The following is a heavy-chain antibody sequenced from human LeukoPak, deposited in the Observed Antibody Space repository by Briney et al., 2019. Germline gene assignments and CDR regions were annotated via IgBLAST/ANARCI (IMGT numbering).Heavy chain of an antibody. D-gene: IGHD3-22*01. J-gene: IGHJ4*02. CDR2: INHSGST. Sequence: SETLSLTCAVYGGSFSGCYWSWIRQPPGKGLEWIGEINHSGSTNYNPSLKSRVTISVDTSKNQFSLKLSSVTAADTAVYYCARGVDYYDSSGTIDYWGQGTLVTVSS. CDR3: ARGVDYYDSSGTIDY. CDR1: GGSFSGCY. V-gene: IGHV4-34*01.